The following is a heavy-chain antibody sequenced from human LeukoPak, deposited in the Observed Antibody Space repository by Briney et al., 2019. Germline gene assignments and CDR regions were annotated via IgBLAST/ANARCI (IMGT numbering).Heavy chain of an antibody. CDR1: GGSISSSNW. J-gene: IGHJ6*03. D-gene: IGHD6-19*01. V-gene: IGHV4-4*02. Sequence: SETLSLTCAVSGGSISSSNWWSWVRQPPGKGLEWIGEIYHSGSTNYNPSLKSRVTISVDKSKNQFSLQLNSVTPEDTAVYYCARDLGGWSFLYYYYYMDVWGKGTTVTVSS. CDR3: ARDLGGWSFLYYYYYMDV. CDR2: IYHSGST.